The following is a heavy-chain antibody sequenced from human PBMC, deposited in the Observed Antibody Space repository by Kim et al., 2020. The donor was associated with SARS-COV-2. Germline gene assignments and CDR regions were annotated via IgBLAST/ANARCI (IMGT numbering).Heavy chain of an antibody. CDR1: GFTFDDYT. CDR2: ISWDGGST. Sequence: GGSLRLSCAASGFTFDDYTMHWVRQAPGKGLEWVSLISWDGGSTYYADSVKGRFTISRDNSKNSLYLQMNSLRTEDTALYYCAKSSPPYYDYVWGSYRPYYFDYWGQGTLVTVSS. D-gene: IGHD3-16*02. V-gene: IGHV3-43*01. J-gene: IGHJ4*02. CDR3: AKSSPPYYDYVWGSYRPYYFDY.